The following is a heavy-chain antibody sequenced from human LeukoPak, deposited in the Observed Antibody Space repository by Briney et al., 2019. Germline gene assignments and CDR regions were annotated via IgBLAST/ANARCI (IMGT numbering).Heavy chain of an antibody. D-gene: IGHD6-13*01. CDR1: GFTFSDYY. V-gene: IGHV3-11*01. J-gene: IGHJ6*02. CDR3: ARDGGTSSSWYRGTGYYGMDV. Sequence: PGGSLRLSCAASGFTFSDYYMSWIRQAPGKGLEWVSYISSSGSTIYYADSVKGRFTISRDNAKNSLYLQMNSLRAEDTAVYYCARDGGTSSSWYRGTGYYGMDVWGQGTTVTVSS. CDR2: ISSSGSTI.